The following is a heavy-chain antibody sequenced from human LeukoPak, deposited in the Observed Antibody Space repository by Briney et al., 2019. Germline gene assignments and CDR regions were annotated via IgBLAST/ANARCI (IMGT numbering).Heavy chain of an antibody. J-gene: IGHJ6*04. V-gene: IGHV3-48*03. Sequence: GGSLRLSCAASGFTFSSYEMNWVRQAPGKGLEWVSYISSSGSTIYYADSVKSRFTISRDNAKNSLYLQMNSLRAEDTAVYYCAELGITMVGGVWGKGTTVTISS. CDR1: GFTFSSYE. CDR2: ISSSGSTI. CDR3: AELGITMVGGV. D-gene: IGHD3-10*02.